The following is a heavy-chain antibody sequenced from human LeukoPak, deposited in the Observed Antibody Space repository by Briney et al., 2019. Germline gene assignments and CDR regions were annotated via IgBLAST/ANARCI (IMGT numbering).Heavy chain of an antibody. J-gene: IGHJ4*02. CDR1: GFTFSSYG. CDR2: ISNSGGST. CDR3: ARSANYDSSGHLFDN. D-gene: IGHD3-22*01. V-gene: IGHV3-23*01. Sequence: HPGGSLRLSCAVSGFTFSSYGMSWVRQAPGKGLEWVSAISNSGGSTYYADSVKGRFTISRDNSKNTLYLQMNSLRAEDTALYYCARSANYDSSGHLFDNWGQGTRVAVSS.